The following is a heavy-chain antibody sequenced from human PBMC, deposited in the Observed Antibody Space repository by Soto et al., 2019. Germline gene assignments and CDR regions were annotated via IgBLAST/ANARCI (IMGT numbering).Heavy chain of an antibody. CDR3: LPVAVGCYYGYDY. CDR1: GFTFSDHW. CDR2: INSDGRTT. Sequence: GGSLRLSCVASGFTFSDHWMHWVRQVPGEGLVWVSRINSDGRTTSYADSVKGRFTISRDNVKNTLFLQMNSLRAEDTAIYYCLPVAVGCYYGYDYWGQGTLVTVSS. D-gene: IGHD3-22*01. J-gene: IGHJ4*02. V-gene: IGHV3-74*01.